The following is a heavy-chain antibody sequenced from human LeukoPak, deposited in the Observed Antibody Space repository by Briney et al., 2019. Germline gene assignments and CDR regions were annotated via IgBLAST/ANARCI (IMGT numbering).Heavy chain of an antibody. J-gene: IGHJ4*02. CDR1: GAYLGSGNYY. CDR2: ISHSGST. D-gene: IGHD4-17*01. Sequence: PSETLSLTCTVSGAYLGSGNYYWSWIRQPPGMGLQYIRYISHSGSTNYNPSLKYRVSISVDTSKNQFSLNLRSATAADTALYYCARSVGYDYGDYRDWGQGTLVTVSS. V-gene: IGHV4-61*01. CDR3: ARSVGYDYGDYRD.